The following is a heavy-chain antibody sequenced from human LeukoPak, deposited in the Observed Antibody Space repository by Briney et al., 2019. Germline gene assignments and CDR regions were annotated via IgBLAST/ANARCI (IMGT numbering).Heavy chain of an antibody. CDR1: GFTFSSYS. D-gene: IGHD2-2*01. CDR2: IKQDGSEK. V-gene: IGHV3-7*01. CDR3: ARVGGEDIVLVPLSYYMDV. J-gene: IGHJ6*03. Sequence: PGGSLRLSCAASGFTFSSYSMSWVRQAPGKGREWVANIKQDGSEKYYVDSVKGRFTISRDNAKNSLYLQMNSLRAEDTAVYYCARVGGEDIVLVPLSYYMDVWGKGTTVTVSS.